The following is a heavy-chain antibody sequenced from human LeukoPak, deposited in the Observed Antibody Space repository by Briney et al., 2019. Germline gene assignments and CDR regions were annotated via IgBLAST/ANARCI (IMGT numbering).Heavy chain of an antibody. J-gene: IGHJ4*02. Sequence: GGSLRLSCAASGFAFSSYAMSWVRQAPGKGLEWVSAISGSGGSTYYADSVKGRFTISRDNSKNTLDLRMSSLRAEDTAEYYCVKDRCGTTCYSDFDSWGQGTLVTVSS. CDR3: VKDRCGTTCYSDFDS. D-gene: IGHD2-15*01. V-gene: IGHV3-23*01. CDR2: ISGSGGST. CDR1: GFAFSSYA.